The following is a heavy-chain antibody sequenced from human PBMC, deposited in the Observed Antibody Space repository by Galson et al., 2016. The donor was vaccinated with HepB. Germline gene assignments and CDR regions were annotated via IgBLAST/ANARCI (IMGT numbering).Heavy chain of an antibody. J-gene: IGHJ4*02. CDR3: ARDGEWKYYLDY. D-gene: IGHD3-3*01. V-gene: IGHV3-30-3*01. CDR1: GFPFSRYA. CDR2: ILSDGSNK. Sequence: SLRLSCAASGFPFSRYAMHWVRQAPGKGLEWVAVILSDGSNKYYADSVKGRFTISRDNSKNTLYLQMNSLRAEDTAVYFCARDGEWKYYLDYWGQGTLVTVSS.